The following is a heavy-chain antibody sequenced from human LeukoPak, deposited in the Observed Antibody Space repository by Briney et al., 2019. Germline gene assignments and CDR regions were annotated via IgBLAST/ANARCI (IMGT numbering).Heavy chain of an antibody. CDR1: GGSINSHSYY. D-gene: IGHD5-24*01. CDR2: VYYDGTS. V-gene: IGHV4-39*01. Sequence: SETLSLTCTVSGGSINSHSYYWVWLRQPPGTGLEWIGSVYYDGTSYSNPSLKSRAAVSVDTSRDQFSLDLSFVTAADTALYYCVRHISTNTGYFDSCGPGILVSVSS. J-gene: IGHJ4*02. CDR3: VRHISTNTGYFDS.